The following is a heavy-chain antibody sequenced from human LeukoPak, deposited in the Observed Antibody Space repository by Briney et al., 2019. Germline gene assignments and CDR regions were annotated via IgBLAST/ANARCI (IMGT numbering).Heavy chain of an antibody. Sequence: SVTVPCNASGGTFSSYAISWGRQAPGPGLEWMGRIIPIFGTANYAQKFQGRVTITTDESTSTAYVELSSLRSEDTAVYYCARDLSYCGGVCYSGRNWFDPWGQGTLVTVSS. J-gene: IGHJ5*02. CDR1: GGTFSSYA. D-gene: IGHD2-21*02. CDR3: ARDLSYCGGVCYSGRNWFDP. CDR2: IIPIFGTA. V-gene: IGHV1-69*05.